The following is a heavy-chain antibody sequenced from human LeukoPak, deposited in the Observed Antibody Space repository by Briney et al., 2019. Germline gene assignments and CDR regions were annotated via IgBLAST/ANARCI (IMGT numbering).Heavy chain of an antibody. D-gene: IGHD1-26*01. J-gene: IGHJ6*02. CDR2: ISSDGSSK. Sequence: PGGSLRLSCAASGFTFSRYGMHWVRQAPGKGLEWVAVISSDGSSKYYADSVKGRFTISRDNSKNTLSLQMNSLRAEDTAVYYCAKDVRVGGGGMDVWGQGTPVTVSS. CDR1: GFTFSRYG. CDR3: AKDVRVGGGGMDV. V-gene: IGHV3-30*18.